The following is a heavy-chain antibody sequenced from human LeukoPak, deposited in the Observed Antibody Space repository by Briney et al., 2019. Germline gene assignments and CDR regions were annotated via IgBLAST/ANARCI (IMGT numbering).Heavy chain of an antibody. V-gene: IGHV3-23*01. Sequence: GGSLRLSCAASGFTFSSYAMSWVRQAPGKGLEWVSAISGSGGSTYYADSVKGRFTISRDNAKNTLYLQMNSLRAEDTAVYYCAKDTMVRGVIIPDYWGQGTLVTVSS. CDR3: AKDTMVRGVIIPDY. D-gene: IGHD3-10*01. CDR1: GFTFSSYA. CDR2: ISGSGGST. J-gene: IGHJ4*02.